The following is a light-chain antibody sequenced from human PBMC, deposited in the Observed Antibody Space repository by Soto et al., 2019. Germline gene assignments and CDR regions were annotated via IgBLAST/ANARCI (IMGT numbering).Light chain of an antibody. V-gene: IGKV3-11*01. CDR2: QTS. Sequence: EIVLTQSPATLSSFPGDRVTLSCRASQYINTRLAWYQHRPGQAPRLLIYQTSLRAAGIPARFSGSGSGTDFTLTISSLEPEDFAVYYCQQRSNLGTFGQGTRLEIK. J-gene: IGKJ5*01. CDR3: QQRSNLGT. CDR1: QYINTR.